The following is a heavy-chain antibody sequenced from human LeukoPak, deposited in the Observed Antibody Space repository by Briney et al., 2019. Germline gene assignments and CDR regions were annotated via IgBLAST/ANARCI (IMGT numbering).Heavy chain of an antibody. V-gene: IGHV4-59*01. CDR2: IYDSGNI. CDR3: ARHYSSSSHFDY. Sequence: SETLSLTCTVSGGSISSFFWSWIRQPPGKGLEWIGYIYDSGNINYNPSLKSRLTISMDTSKNQLSLKLSSVTAADTAVYYCARHYSSSSHFDYWGQGTLVTVSS. J-gene: IGHJ4*02. D-gene: IGHD6-6*01. CDR1: GGSISSFF.